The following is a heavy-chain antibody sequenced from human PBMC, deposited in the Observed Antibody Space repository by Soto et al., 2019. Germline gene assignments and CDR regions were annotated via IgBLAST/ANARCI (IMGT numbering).Heavy chain of an antibody. CDR2: INHSGST. J-gene: IGHJ4*02. V-gene: IGHV4-34*01. CDR3: ARGLDYYFDY. D-gene: IGHD3-9*01. Sequence: SETLSLTCAVYGGSFSGYYWSWIRQPPGKGLDWIGEINHSGSTNYNPSLKSRVTISVDTSKNQFSLKLSSVTAADTAVYYCARGLDYYFDYWGQGTLVTVSS. CDR1: GGSFSGYY.